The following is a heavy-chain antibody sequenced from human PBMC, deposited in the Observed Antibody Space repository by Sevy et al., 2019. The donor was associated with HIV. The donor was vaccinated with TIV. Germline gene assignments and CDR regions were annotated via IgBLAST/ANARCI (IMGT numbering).Heavy chain of an antibody. D-gene: IGHD2-15*01. V-gene: IGHV3-21*04. CDR1: GFAFNEYS. CDR3: AGEGCCRPHDY. CDR2: ISFGCGKI. J-gene: IGHJ4*02. Sequence: GGSLRLSCAASGFAFNEYSMSWIRQAPGKGLEWVATISFGCGKINYADSVKGRFTISRDNSKNSFYLQMDNLRVEDTALYYGAGEGCCRPHDYWGQGTRVTVSS.